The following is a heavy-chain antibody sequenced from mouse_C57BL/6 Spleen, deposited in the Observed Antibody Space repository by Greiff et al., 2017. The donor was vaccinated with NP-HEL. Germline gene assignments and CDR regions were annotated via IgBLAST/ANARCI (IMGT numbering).Heavy chain of an antibody. D-gene: IGHD2-14*01. Sequence: EVQLQQSVAELVRPGASVKLSCTASGFNIKNTYMHWVKQRPEQGLEWIGRIDPANGNTKYAPKFPGKATITADTSSNTAYRQLSSLTSEDTAIYYCARSSADRYYAMDYWGQGTSVTVSS. CDR2: IDPANGNT. CDR3: ARSSADRYYAMDY. V-gene: IGHV14-3*01. CDR1: GFNIKNTY. J-gene: IGHJ4*01.